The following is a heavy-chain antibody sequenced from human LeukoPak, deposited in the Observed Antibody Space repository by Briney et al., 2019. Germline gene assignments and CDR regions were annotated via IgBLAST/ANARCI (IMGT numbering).Heavy chain of an antibody. V-gene: IGHV1-18*01. CDR2: ISAYNGNT. D-gene: IGHD1-20*01. CDR3: ARDIRITFLTGTYYYYGMDV. CDR1: GYTYTSYG. J-gene: IGHJ6*02. Sequence: ASVKVSCKASGYTYTSYGISWVRQAPGQGLEWMGWISAYNGNTNYAQKLQGRVTMTTDTSTSTAYMELRSLRSDDTAVYYCARDIRITFLTGTYYYYGMDVWGQGTTVTVSS.